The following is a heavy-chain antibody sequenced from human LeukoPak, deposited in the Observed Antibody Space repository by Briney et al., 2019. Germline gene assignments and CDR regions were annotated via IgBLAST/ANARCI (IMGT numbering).Heavy chain of an antibody. J-gene: IGHJ4*02. D-gene: IGHD4-17*01. CDR3: ARLDSGDYFFDY. CDR1: GYAFTGYN. Sequence: ASVKVSCKASGYAFTGYNMHWVRQAPGQGLEWMGWINPNSGGTNYAQKFQGRVTMTRDMSISTAYMELSRLTSDDTAVYYCARLDSGDYFFDYWGQGTLVTVSS. V-gene: IGHV1-2*02. CDR2: INPNSGGT.